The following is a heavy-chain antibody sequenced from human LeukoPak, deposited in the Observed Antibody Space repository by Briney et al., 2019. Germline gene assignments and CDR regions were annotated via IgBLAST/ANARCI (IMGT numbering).Heavy chain of an antibody. CDR2: IYPSGST. V-gene: IGHV4-4*09. J-gene: IGHJ4*02. Sequence: SQTLSLTCTVSGGSISNADWSWIRQPPGRGLEWIGYIYPSGSTIYHPSLKSRFTISADPSKNHSALNLSSVTAADTAVYYCAKSYFDYSTYYSYYFNLWGQGALVSVSS. CDR1: GGSISNAD. D-gene: IGHD4-11*01. CDR3: AKSYFDYSTYYSYYFNL.